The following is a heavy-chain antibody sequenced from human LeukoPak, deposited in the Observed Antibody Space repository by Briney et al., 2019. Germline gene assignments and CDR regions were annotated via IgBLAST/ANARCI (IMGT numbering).Heavy chain of an antibody. D-gene: IGHD3-22*01. Sequence: GRSLRLSCAASGFTFSRYSMNWVRQAPGKGLEWVASISSTSTFIYSADSVKGRFTISRDTAKNSLFLQMNSLRAEDTAIYYCARDYFDSSDYPQTYYYYYMDAWGKGTTVTVSS. J-gene: IGHJ6*03. V-gene: IGHV3-21*01. CDR2: ISSTSTFI. CDR1: GFTFSRYS. CDR3: ARDYFDSSDYPQTYYYYYMDA.